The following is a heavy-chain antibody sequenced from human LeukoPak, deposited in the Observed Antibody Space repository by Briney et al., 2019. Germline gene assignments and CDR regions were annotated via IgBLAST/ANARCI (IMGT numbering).Heavy chain of an antibody. CDR3: AREDSGSYYNFYYFYMDV. CDR2: IKQDGSEK. D-gene: IGHD3-10*01. CDR1: GLTFSSYW. V-gene: IGHV3-7*03. J-gene: IGHJ6*03. Sequence: SGGSLRLSCAASGLTFSSYWMSWVRQAPGKGLEWVANIKQDGSEKHYVDSVKGRFTISRDNAKNSLYLQMNSLRAEDTAVYYCAREDSGSYYNFYYFYMDVWGKGTTVTISS.